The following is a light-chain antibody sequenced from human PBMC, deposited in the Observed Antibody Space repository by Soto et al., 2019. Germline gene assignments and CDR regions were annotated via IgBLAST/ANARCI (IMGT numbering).Light chain of an antibody. Sequence: QPVLTQSPSASASLGASVKLTCTLDSGHSSYVIAWHQQQPGKGPRYLMKINSDGSHHKGDGIPDRFSGSSSGAERHLTISSLQSEDEAECHCQTWGSGNRVFGGGTKLTVL. CDR1: SGHSSYV. V-gene: IGLV4-69*02. CDR2: INSDGSH. CDR3: QTWGSGNRV. J-gene: IGLJ3*02.